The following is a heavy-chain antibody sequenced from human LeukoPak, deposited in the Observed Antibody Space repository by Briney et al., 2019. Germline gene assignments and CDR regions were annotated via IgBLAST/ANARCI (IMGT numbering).Heavy chain of an antibody. V-gene: IGHV4-34*01. CDR1: GGSFSGYY. CDR2: INHSGST. J-gene: IGHJ4*02. CDR3: ARGKGSGWTFDY. D-gene: IGHD6-19*01. Sequence: PSETLSLTCAVYGGSFSGYYWTWIRQRPGKGLEWVGEINHSGSTNYNPSLKSRVTISVDTSKNQFSLKLSSVPAADTAVYYCARGKGSGWTFDYWGQGTLVTVSS.